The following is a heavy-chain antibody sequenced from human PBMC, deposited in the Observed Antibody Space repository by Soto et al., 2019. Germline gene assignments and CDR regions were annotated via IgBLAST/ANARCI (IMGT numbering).Heavy chain of an antibody. CDR1: GYTFTSYG. Sequence: AASVKVSCKASGYTFTSYGISWVRQAPGQGLEWMGWISAYNGNTNYAQKLQGRVTMTTDTSTSTAYMELRSLRSDDTAVYYCAREGSGWYYYYGMDVWGQGTTVTVSS. D-gene: IGHD6-19*01. CDR3: AREGSGWYYYYGMDV. CDR2: ISAYNGNT. V-gene: IGHV1-18*01. J-gene: IGHJ6*02.